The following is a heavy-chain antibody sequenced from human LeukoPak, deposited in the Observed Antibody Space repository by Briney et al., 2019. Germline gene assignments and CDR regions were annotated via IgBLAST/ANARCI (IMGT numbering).Heavy chain of an antibody. V-gene: IGHV1-18*01. J-gene: IGHJ6*03. CDR3: ARGRQWSYYNEDTHYYYYMDV. Sequence: AASVKVSCKASGYTFTSYGISWVRQAPGQGLEWMGWISAYNGNTNYAQKLQGRVTMTTDTSTSTAYMELRSLRSDDTAVYYCARGRQWSYYNEDTHYYYYMDVWGKGTTVTVSS. D-gene: IGHD3-10*01. CDR2: ISAYNGNT. CDR1: GYTFTSYG.